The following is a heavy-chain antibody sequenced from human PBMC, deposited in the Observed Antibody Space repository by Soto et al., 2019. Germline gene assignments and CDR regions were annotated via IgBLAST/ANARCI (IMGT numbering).Heavy chain of an antibody. V-gene: IGHV4-38-2*02. CDR2: IYHSGTT. D-gene: IGHD3-22*01. J-gene: IGHJ5*02. Sequence: SETLSLTCAVSGFSISSGYFWGWIRQPPGKGPEWLGSIYHSGTTYYNPSVKGRVTISVDTSKNQFSLKMSSVTAADTAVYYCARDSSGYYWFDPWGQGTLVTRLL. CDR1: GFSISSGYF. CDR3: ARDSSGYYWFDP.